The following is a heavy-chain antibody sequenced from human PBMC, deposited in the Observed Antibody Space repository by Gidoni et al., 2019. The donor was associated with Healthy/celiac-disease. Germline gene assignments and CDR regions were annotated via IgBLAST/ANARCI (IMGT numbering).Heavy chain of an antibody. J-gene: IGHJ5*02. CDR2: IYYSGST. V-gene: IGHV4-59*01. D-gene: IGHD6-19*01. CDR1: GGSISSYY. CDR3: ARGGWLVRWFDP. Sequence: QVQLQESGPGLVKPSATLSLPCTVSGGSISSYYWSWIRQPPGKGLEWIGYIYYSGSTNYNPYLKSRVTISVDTSKNQFSLKLSSVTAADTAVYYCARGGWLVRWFDPWGQGTLVTVSS.